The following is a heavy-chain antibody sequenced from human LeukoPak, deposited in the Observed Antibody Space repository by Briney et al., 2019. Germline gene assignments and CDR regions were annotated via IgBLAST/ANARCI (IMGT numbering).Heavy chain of an antibody. CDR1: GFTFNTYS. J-gene: IGHJ6*02. CDR2: ISSSTSSI. D-gene: IGHD6-13*01. V-gene: IGHV3-48*04. Sequence: GGSLRLSCAASGFTFNTYSMNWVRQAPGKGLEWVSYISSSTSSIYYADSVKGRFTISRDSAKNSLYLQMNSLRAEDTAVYYCARDVIAAAGHYYYGMDVWGQGTTVTVSS. CDR3: ARDVIAAAGHYYYGMDV.